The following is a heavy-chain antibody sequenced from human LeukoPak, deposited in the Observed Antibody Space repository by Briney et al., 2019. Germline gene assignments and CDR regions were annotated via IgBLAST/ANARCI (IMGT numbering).Heavy chain of an antibody. V-gene: IGHV3-23*01. D-gene: IGHD3-10*01. CDR2: ITGSGGNT. J-gene: IGHJ4*02. CDR3: ATRPPSATYYGVLDY. CDR1: GLAFSSHA. Sequence: GGSLRLSCEASGLAFSSHAMTWVRQAPGKGLEWVSGITGSGGNTYHAESMRGRFTISRDNSKNTLYLQMNSLRAEDTAVYYCATRPPSATYYGVLDYWGQGTLVTVSS.